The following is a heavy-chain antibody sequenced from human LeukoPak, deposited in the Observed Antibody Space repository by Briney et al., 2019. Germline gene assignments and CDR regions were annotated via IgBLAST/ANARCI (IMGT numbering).Heavy chain of an antibody. Sequence: AGGSLRLSCAASGFTFSSYSMNWVRQAPGKGLERVSSISSSSSYIYYADSVKGRFTISRDNAKNSLYLQMNSLRAEDTAVYYCARGPVVVGTLGGFDPWGQGTLVTVSS. V-gene: IGHV3-21*01. CDR3: ARGPVVVGTLGGFDP. CDR1: GFTFSSYS. J-gene: IGHJ5*02. D-gene: IGHD2-15*01. CDR2: ISSSSSYI.